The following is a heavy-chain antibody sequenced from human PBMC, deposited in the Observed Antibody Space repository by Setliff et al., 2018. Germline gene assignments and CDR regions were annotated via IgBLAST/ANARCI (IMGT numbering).Heavy chain of an antibody. V-gene: IGHV4-34*01. CDR3: ARDRQYCSSTSCYTSYFYYYAMDI. CDR2: INHSGST. D-gene: IGHD2-2*02. J-gene: IGHJ6*02. CDR1: GGSISDYY. Sequence: SETLSLTCGDYGGSISDYYWSWIRQPPGKGLEWIGEINHSGSTNYNPSLKSRVTISLDTSTNQVSLKLSSVTAADTAVYYCARDRQYCSSTSCYTSYFYYYAMDIWGQGTTVTVSS.